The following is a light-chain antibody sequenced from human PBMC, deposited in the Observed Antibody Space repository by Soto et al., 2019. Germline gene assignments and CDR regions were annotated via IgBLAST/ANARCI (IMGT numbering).Light chain of an antibody. CDR3: LLSHGRARV. V-gene: IGLV8-61*01. CDR2: SGD. CDR1: SGSVSSRYY. Sequence: QTVVTQEASLSVSPGGTVTLTCGLTSGSVSSRYYPSWYRQDPGQTPRTLIYSGDIRSSGVPDRFSGSILGSKAALTLSGAQPEDEADYYCLLSHGRARVFGGGTKLTVL. J-gene: IGLJ3*02.